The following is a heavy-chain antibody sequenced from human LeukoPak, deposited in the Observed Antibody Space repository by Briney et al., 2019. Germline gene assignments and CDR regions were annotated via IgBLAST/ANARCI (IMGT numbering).Heavy chain of an antibody. CDR2: MYYTGST. V-gene: IGHV4-59*01. CDR3: ARDSIAAQPGYYFDY. J-gene: IGHJ4*02. CDR1: GGSISSSY. Sequence: SETLSLTCTVSGGSISSSYWGWIRQSPGKGLEWIGYMYYTGSTNYNPSFKSRVTLSVDTSTNEFSLKLSSVTAADTAVYYCARDSIAAQPGYYFDYWGQGTLVTVSS. D-gene: IGHD6-6*01.